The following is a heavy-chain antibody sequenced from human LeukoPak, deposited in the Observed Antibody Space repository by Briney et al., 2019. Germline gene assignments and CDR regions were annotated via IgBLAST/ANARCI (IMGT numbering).Heavy chain of an antibody. Sequence: GGSLRLSCEASGFTFSTYAMHWVRQAPGKGLEWVALLSYDGSTKYYADSVKGRFTISRDKSKKSQYLQMNSLRAEDTAVYYCARAKEGFSGFDYLIDYWGQGTLVTVSS. D-gene: IGHD5-12*01. CDR1: GFTFSTYA. CDR3: ARAKEGFSGFDYLIDY. J-gene: IGHJ4*02. V-gene: IGHV3-30-3*01. CDR2: LSYDGSTK.